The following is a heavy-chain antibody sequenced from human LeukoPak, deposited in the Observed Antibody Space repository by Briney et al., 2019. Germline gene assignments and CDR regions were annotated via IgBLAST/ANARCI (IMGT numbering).Heavy chain of an antibody. CDR3: AKDLGSSRYENWFDP. CDR2: ISGSGGST. V-gene: IGHV3-23*01. D-gene: IGHD6-13*01. CDR1: GFTFSSYA. Sequence: GGSLRLSCAASGFTFSSYAMSWVRQAPGKGLEWVSAISGSGGSTYYADSVKGRFTISRDNSKNTLYLQMNSLRAEDTAVYYCAKDLGSSRYENWFDPWGQGTLVTVSS. J-gene: IGHJ5*02.